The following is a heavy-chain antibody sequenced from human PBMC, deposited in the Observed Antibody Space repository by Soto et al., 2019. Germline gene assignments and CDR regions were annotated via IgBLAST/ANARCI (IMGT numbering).Heavy chain of an antibody. J-gene: IGHJ4*02. V-gene: IGHV4-31*03. CDR3: SRGDY. CDR1: GESIDTAGYY. Sequence: QVQLQESGPRLVGPSQTLSLTCTVSGESIDTAGYYWTWIRQRPGRGLEWLGFIYHSGATYYSSSMKSRLSTSIDRSQNQFSLKVTSVTAADTAVYFCSRGDYWGQGMLVTVSS. CDR2: IYHSGAT.